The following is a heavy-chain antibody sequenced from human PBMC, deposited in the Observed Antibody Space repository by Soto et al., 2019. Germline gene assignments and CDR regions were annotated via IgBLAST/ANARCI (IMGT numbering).Heavy chain of an antibody. D-gene: IGHD4-17*01. J-gene: IGHJ1*01. CDR1: SASISSTNW. V-gene: IGHV4-4*02. Sequence: QVQLQESGPGLVKPSETLSLTCAVSSASISSTNWWNWVRQHPGKGLERIGEIYHDGSTNYNPSLKSRVTLSLNKSKNQFSLNLMSVTAADTAVYYCASKNYGDSVTPLQFWGQGTLVTVSS. CDR3: ASKNYGDSVTPLQF. CDR2: IYHDGST.